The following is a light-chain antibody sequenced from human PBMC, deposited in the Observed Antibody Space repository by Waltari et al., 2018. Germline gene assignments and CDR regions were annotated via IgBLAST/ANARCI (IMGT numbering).Light chain of an antibody. V-gene: IGLV2-8*01. CDR1: SSDVGGYNY. CDR2: GVS. J-gene: IGLJ2*01. Sequence: QSALTQPPSASGSPGQSVTISCTGTSSDVGGYNYVSWYQQHPGKAPKLMIYGVSQRPSGVPDRFSCSKSGNTASLTVSGLQAEDEADYYCSSYAGSNTFVVFGGGTKLTVL. CDR3: SSYAGSNTFVV.